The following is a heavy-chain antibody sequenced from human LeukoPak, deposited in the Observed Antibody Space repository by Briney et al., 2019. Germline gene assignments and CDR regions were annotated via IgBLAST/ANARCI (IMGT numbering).Heavy chain of an antibody. J-gene: IGHJ4*02. V-gene: IGHV1-69*04. CDR1: GGTFSSYA. CDR2: IIHILGIA. Sequence: SVKVSCKASGGTFSSYAISWVRPAPGQGLEWMGRIIHILGIANYAQKFQGRVTITADKSTSTAYMELSSLRAEDTAVYYCSRGSLGVTAIPDYWGQGTLVTVSS. CDR3: SRGSLGVTAIPDY. D-gene: IGHD2-21*02.